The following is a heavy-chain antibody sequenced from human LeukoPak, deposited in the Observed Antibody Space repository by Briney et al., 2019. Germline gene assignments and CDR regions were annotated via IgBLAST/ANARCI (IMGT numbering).Heavy chain of an antibody. CDR3: ARGYSSGRIDY. Sequence: PSETLSLTCTVSGGSISSYYWSWIRQPPGRGLEWIGYIYDSGSTNYNPSLKSRVTISVGTSKNQFSLKLSSVTAADAAVYYCARGYSSGRIDYWGRGTLVTVSS. J-gene: IGHJ4*02. V-gene: IGHV4-59*01. CDR1: GGSISSYY. CDR2: IYDSGST. D-gene: IGHD6-19*01.